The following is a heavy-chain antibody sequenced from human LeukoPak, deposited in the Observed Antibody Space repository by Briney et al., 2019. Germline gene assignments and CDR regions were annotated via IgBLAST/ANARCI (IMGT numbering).Heavy chain of an antibody. J-gene: IGHJ4*02. Sequence: GGSLRLSCAASGFTFRNYVMHWVRQAPGKGLEWVAGISQDGSNKYYADSMKGRFTISRDNSKNTLYLQMNSLRAEDTAVYYCARVGYSNYPTPDYWGQGTLVTVSS. CDR2: ISQDGSNK. V-gene: IGHV3-30*14. D-gene: IGHD4-11*01. CDR3: ARVGYSNYPTPDY. CDR1: GFTFRNYV.